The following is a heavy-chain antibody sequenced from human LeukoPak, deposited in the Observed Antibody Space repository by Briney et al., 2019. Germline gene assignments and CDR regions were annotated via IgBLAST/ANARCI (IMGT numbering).Heavy chain of an antibody. CDR3: ARDGRYCTSTNCPSKGVD. D-gene: IGHD2-2*01. CDR2: IYYIGST. CDR1: GASISSGDYY. V-gene: IGHV4-30-4*01. Sequence: SETLSLTCTVSGASISSGDYYWSWIRQPPGKGLEWIGYIYYIGSTYYNPSLKSRVTISLDTPKHQFSLKLSSVTAADTAVYYCARDGRYCTSTNCPSKGVDWGQGTLVTVSS. J-gene: IGHJ4*02.